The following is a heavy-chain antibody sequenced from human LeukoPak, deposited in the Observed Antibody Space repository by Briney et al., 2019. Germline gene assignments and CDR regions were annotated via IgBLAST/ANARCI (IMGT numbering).Heavy chain of an antibody. CDR3: ARNTSSSPWFDP. CDR1: GFTFSGSA. Sequence: GGSLRLSCAASGFTFSGSAMHWVRQASGKGLEWVGRIRSKANSCATAYAASVKGRFTISRDDSKNTAYLQMNSLKTEDTAVYYCARNTSSSPWFDPWGQGTLVTVSS. J-gene: IGHJ5*02. V-gene: IGHV3-73*01. CDR2: IRSKANSCAT. D-gene: IGHD6-6*01.